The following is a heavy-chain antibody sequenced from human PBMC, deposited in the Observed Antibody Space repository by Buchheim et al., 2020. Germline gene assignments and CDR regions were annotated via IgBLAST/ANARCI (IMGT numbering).Heavy chain of an antibody. J-gene: IGHJ4*02. CDR3: ARPSTPQLWLLGY. CDR2: ISYDGSNK. Sequence: QVQLVESGGGVVQPGRSLRLSCAASGFTFSSYAMHWVRQAPGKGLEWVAVISYDGSNKYYADSVKGRFTISRDNSKNTLYLQMNSLRAEDTAVYYCARPSTPQLWLLGYWGQGTL. D-gene: IGHD5-18*01. V-gene: IGHV3-30-3*01. CDR1: GFTFSSYA.